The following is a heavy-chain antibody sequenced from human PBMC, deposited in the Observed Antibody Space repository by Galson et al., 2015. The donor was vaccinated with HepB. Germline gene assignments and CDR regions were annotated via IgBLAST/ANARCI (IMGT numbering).Heavy chain of an antibody. D-gene: IGHD7-27*01. J-gene: IGHJ6*03. V-gene: IGHV3-30-3*01. CDR1: GFTFSNYA. Sequence: SLRLSCAASGFTFSNYAMHWVRQAPGKGLEWVAVISYDGSNKYYADSVKGRFTISRDNSKNTLYLQMNSLRAEDTAVYYCARDLGRLYYYMDVWGKVTTVTVS. CDR3: ARDLGRLYYYMDV. CDR2: ISYDGSNK.